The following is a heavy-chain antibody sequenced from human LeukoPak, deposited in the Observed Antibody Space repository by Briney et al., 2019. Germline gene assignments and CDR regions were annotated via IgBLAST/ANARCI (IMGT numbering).Heavy chain of an antibody. CDR1: GFTFSSYS. Sequence: GGSLRLSCAASGFTFSSYSMNWVRQAPGKGLEWVSYISISSSTIYYADSVKGRFTISKDNAKNSLYLQMNSLRAEATAVYYCASWYCSSTSCQTWGQGTLVTVSS. CDR2: ISISSSTI. J-gene: IGHJ5*02. D-gene: IGHD2-2*01. CDR3: ASWYCSSTSCQT. V-gene: IGHV3-48*01.